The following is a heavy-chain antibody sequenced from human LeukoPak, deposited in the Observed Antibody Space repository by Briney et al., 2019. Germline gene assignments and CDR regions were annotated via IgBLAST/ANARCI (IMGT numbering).Heavy chain of an antibody. CDR3: TRAQSSGGGYYYYGMDV. V-gene: IGHV3-49*04. CDR1: EFTFSNYA. D-gene: IGHD3-16*01. Sequence: QTGGSLRLSCAASEFTFSNYAMNWVRQAPGKGLEWVSFSRSKAYGGTTEYAASVKGRFTISRDDSKSIASLQMNSLKTEDTAVYYCTRAQSSGGGYYYYGMDVWGQGTTVTVSS. J-gene: IGHJ6*02. CDR2: SRSKAYGGTT.